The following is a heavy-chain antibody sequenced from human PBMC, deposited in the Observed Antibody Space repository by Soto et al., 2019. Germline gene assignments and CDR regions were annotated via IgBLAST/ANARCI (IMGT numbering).Heavy chain of an antibody. D-gene: IGHD3-10*01. Sequence: QVQLVESGGGVVQPGGSLRLACAASGFTFGSYGMHWVRQAPGKGLEWVALISFDGNNKYHADSVKGRFTISRDESKSTLYLQLNSLRVDDTAVYYCARARSGSLPAPIDSWGQGTLVTVSS. J-gene: IGHJ4*02. V-gene: IGHV3-30*03. CDR3: ARARSGSLPAPIDS. CDR2: ISFDGNNK. CDR1: GFTFGSYG.